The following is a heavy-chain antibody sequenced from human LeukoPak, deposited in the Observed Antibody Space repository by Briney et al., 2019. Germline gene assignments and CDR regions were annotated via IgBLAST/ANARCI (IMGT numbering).Heavy chain of an antibody. Sequence: SVKVSCKASGGTFSNYAINWVRQAPRQGLEWMGRIVPVFGTPNFAQKFQGRVTLTRDGSTNTAYMEMSSLRSEDTAVYYCASHYGNSATGGFPYWGQGTLVTVSS. CDR1: GGTFSNYA. V-gene: IGHV1-69*05. CDR3: ASHYGNSATGGFPY. D-gene: IGHD3-10*01. CDR2: IVPVFGTP. J-gene: IGHJ4*02.